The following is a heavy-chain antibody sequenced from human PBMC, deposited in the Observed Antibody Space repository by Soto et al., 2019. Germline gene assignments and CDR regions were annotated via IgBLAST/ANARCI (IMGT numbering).Heavy chain of an antibody. J-gene: IGHJ6*02. CDR1: GGSISSYY. Sequence: SETLSLTCSVSGGSISSYYWSWIRQPAGKGLEWIGRIYRSGGTNFNPSLMSRVSMSVDTSKNQFSLKLSSVVAADTAVYYCARGAAAGVDYGMDVWGQGTTVTVSS. V-gene: IGHV4-4*07. D-gene: IGHD6-13*01. CDR2: IYRSGGT. CDR3: ARGAAAGVDYGMDV.